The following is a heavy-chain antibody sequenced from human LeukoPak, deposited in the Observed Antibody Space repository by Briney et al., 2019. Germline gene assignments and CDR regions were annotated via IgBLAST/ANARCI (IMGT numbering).Heavy chain of an antibody. J-gene: IGHJ1*01. CDR3: ARAVGQQLIQH. CDR1: GYTFTSYY. D-gene: IGHD6-13*01. Sequence: ASVKVSCKASGYTFTSYYMHWVRQAPGQGLEWMGIINPSGGSTSYAQKFQGRVTMTRDTSTSTVYVELSSLRSEDTAVYYCARAVGQQLIQHWGQGTLVTVSS. CDR2: INPSGGST. V-gene: IGHV1-46*01.